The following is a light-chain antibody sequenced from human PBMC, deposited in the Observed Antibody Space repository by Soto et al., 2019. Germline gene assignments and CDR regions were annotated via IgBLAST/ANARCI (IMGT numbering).Light chain of an antibody. J-gene: IGKJ4*01. CDR2: GAA. Sequence: EIIFTQSPGTLSFSPGERATLSCRASQRLTTTDLAWYQQRPGQPPRLLIFGAAVRATGIPDRFSGSGSGTDFTLTISRLEPEDFAVYFCQQYGKSPVFGGGTKVDIK. CDR3: QQYGKSPV. CDR1: QRLTTTD. V-gene: IGKV3-20*01.